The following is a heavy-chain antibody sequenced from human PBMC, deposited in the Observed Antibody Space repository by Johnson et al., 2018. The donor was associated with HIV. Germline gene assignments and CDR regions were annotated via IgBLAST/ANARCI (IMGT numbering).Heavy chain of an antibody. Sequence: QVQLVESGGGVVQPGGSLRLSCAASGFTFSSYGMHWVRQAPGKGLEWVAFIRYDGSNKYYADSVKGRFTISRDNSKNTLYLQMNSLRAEDTAVYYCARDRGWIQLWWVLDAFDIWGQGTMVT. CDR1: GFTFSSYG. CDR3: ARDRGWIQLWWVLDAFDI. D-gene: IGHD5-18*01. J-gene: IGHJ3*02. CDR2: IRYDGSNK. V-gene: IGHV3-30*02.